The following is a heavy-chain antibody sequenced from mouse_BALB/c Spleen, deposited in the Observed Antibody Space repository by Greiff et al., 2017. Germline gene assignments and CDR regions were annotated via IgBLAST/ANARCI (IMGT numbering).Heavy chain of an antibody. V-gene: IGHV5-17*02. J-gene: IGHJ4*01. CDR1: GFTFSSFG. Sequence: EVKLVESGGGLVQPGGSRKLSCAASGFTFSSFGMHWVRQAPEKGLEWVAYISSGSSTIYYADTVKGRFTISRDNPKNTLFLQMTSLRSEDTAMYYCARGLTGTGAMDYWGQGTSVTVSS. D-gene: IGHD4-1*01. CDR3: ARGLTGTGAMDY. CDR2: ISSGSSTI.